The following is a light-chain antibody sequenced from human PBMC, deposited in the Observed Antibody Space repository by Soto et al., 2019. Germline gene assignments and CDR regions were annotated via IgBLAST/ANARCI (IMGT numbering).Light chain of an antibody. Sequence: QSALTQPRSVSGSPGQSVAISCTGTSSDVGAYDYVSWYQQHPGKAPKLMIYAVTQRPSGVPDRFSGSKSGNTASLTISGLQAEDEADYYCCSYAGSYTSDYVFGTGTKVNV. V-gene: IGLV2-11*01. CDR1: SSDVGAYDY. CDR2: AVT. CDR3: CSYAGSYTSDYV. J-gene: IGLJ1*01.